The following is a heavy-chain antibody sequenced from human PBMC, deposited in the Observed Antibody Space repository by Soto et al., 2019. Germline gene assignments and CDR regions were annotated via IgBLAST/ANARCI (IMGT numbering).Heavy chain of an antibody. V-gene: IGHV4-38-2*02. CDR2: IYQSGST. J-gene: IGHJ4*02. D-gene: IGHD1-26*01. CDR3: ARVLGAPLYYFDC. CDR1: CYSSSIGNY. Sequence: SETLSLTCPVSCYSSSIGNYWGWIRQPPGKRLEWIGSIYQSGSTYYNPSLKSRATISVDTSKNQFSLKLSSVTAADTAMYYCARVLGAPLYYFDCGGQGILVTVS.